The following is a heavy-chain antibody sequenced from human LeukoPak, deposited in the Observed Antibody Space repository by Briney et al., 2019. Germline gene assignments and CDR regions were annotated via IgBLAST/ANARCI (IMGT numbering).Heavy chain of an antibody. CDR2: MNPNSGNT. D-gene: IGHD6-19*01. CDR1: GYTFTDYY. CDR3: ARGRAVADLDY. Sequence: ASVKVSCKASGYTFTDYYMHWVRQAPGQGLEWMGWMNPNSGNTGYAQKFQGRVTMTRNTSIGTAYMELSSLRSEDTAVYYCARGRAVADLDYWGQGTLVTVSS. V-gene: IGHV1-8*02. J-gene: IGHJ4*02.